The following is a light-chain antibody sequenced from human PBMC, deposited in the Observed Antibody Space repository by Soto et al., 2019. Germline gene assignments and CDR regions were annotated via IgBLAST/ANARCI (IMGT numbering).Light chain of an antibody. V-gene: IGKV1-5*03. CDR3: QEYNSYSLT. CDR1: QSISSW. Sequence: DIQMTQSPSTLSASVGDRVTITCRASQSISSWLAWYQQKPGKAPRLLIYKASSLESGVPSRFSGSGSGTEFTLTISSLQPDDFATYYCQEYNSYSLTFGGGTKVEIK. CDR2: KAS. J-gene: IGKJ4*01.